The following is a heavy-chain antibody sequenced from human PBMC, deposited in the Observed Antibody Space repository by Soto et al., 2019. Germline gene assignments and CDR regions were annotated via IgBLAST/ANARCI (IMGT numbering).Heavy chain of an antibody. J-gene: IGHJ4*02. CDR3: AREITSYYSDSSTWSGYFDS. CDR1: GFTVSSNY. D-gene: IGHD3-22*01. V-gene: IGHV3-66*01. Sequence: PGGSLRVSCAASGFTVSSNYMSWVRQAPWKGLEWVSAIYSDGSTYYADSVKGRLTISRDNSKNTLYLQMNSLRAEDTAVYYCAREITSYYSDSSTWSGYFDSWGQGTLVTVST. CDR2: IYSDGST.